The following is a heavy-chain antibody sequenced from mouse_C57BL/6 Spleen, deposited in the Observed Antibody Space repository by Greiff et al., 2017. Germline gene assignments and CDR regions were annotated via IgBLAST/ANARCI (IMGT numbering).Heavy chain of an antibody. J-gene: IGHJ3*01. CDR2: IHPNSGST. D-gene: IGHD2-3*01. V-gene: IGHV1-64*01. Sequence: QVQLQQPGAELVKPGASVKLSCKASGYTFTSYWMHWVKQRPGQGLEWIGMIHPNSGSTNYNEKFKSKATLTVDKSSSTAYMQLSSLTSEDSAVYYCAREGDDGYTEAYWGQGTLVTVSA. CDR1: GYTFTSYW. CDR3: AREGDDGYTEAY.